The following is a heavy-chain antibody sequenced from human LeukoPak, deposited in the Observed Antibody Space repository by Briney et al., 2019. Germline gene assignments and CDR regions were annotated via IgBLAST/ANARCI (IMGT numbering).Heavy chain of an antibody. CDR2: IRYDGSNK. D-gene: IGHD1-1*01. CDR3: AKSYSWNDKTSDY. V-gene: IGHV3-30*02. Sequence: GGSLRLSCSASGFTFSSYSMNWVRQAPGKGLEWVTFIRYDGSNKYYADSVKGRFTISRDNSKNTLYLQMIGLRHEDTAVYYCAKSYSWNDKTSDYWGQGTRVTVSS. J-gene: IGHJ4*02. CDR1: GFTFSSYS.